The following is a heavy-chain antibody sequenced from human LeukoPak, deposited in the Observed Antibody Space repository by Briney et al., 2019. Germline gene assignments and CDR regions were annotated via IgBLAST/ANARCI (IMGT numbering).Heavy chain of an antibody. CDR2: IDPSDSYT. CDR3: ARLGPAAILGPNWFDP. CDR1: GYSFTSYW. V-gene: IGHV5-10-1*01. J-gene: IGHJ5*02. D-gene: IGHD2-2*01. Sequence: PGESLKTSCKGSGYSFTSYWISWVRQMPGKGLEWMGRIDPSDSYTNYSPSFQGHVTISADKSISTAYLQWSSLEASDTAMYYCARLGPAAILGPNWFDPWGQGTLVTVSS.